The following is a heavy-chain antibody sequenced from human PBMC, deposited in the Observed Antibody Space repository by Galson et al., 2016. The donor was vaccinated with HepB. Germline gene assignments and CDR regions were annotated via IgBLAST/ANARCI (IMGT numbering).Heavy chain of an antibody. CDR2: IWNDGNNK. D-gene: IGHD3-10*01. CDR1: GFSFRTYA. Sequence: SLRLSCAASGFSFRTYAMHWVRQAPGKGLEWVALIWNDGNNKYYADSVKGRFTISRDNSKNTLFLQMNSLRAEDTAVYYCARDEITVIRGNIYYSGTHVWGLGTTVTVSS. V-gene: IGHV3-33*01. CDR3: ARDEITVIRGNIYYSGTHV. J-gene: IGHJ6*02.